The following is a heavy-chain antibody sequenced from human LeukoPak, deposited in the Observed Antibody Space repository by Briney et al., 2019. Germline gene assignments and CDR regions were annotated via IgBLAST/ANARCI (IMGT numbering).Heavy chain of an antibody. CDR1: GGSFSGYY. J-gene: IGHJ6*03. V-gene: IGHV4-34*01. Sequence: SETLSLTCAVYGGSFSGYYWSWIRQPPGKGLEWIGEINHSGSTNYNPSPKRRVTISVDTSKNHFSLKLSSVTAADTALYYCARLDTLVSSGYLKTMDVWGKGTTVTISS. CDR3: ARLDTLVSSGYLKTMDV. CDR2: INHSGST. D-gene: IGHD3-22*01.